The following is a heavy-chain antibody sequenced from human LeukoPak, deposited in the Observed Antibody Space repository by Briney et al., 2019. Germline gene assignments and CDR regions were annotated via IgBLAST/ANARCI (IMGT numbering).Heavy chain of an antibody. CDR1: GFTFSNYA. J-gene: IGHJ3*02. D-gene: IGHD2-21*01. CDR3: ARVPYSDAFDI. Sequence: GGSLRLSCAGFGFTFSNYAISWVRQAPGRGLEWVSAISAGADTTCYADSVKGRFTISRDNAKNTLYLQMNSLRAEDTAVYYCARVPYSDAFDIWGQGTMVTVSS. CDR2: ISAGADTT. V-gene: IGHV3-23*01.